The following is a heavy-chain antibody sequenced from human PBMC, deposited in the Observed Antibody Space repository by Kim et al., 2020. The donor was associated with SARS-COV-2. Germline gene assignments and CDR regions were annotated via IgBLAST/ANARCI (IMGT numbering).Heavy chain of an antibody. CDR1: GFIFTDYY. J-gene: IGHJ4*02. V-gene: IGHV3-11*01. D-gene: IGHD5-12*01. Sequence: GGSLRLSCAASGFIFTDYYMSWIRQAPGKGLEWLSYISSSGSTLYYVDSVKGRFTISRDNAKNSLYLQMNSLRADDTAVYYCARVDGYQNLHFEYWGQGTLVTVSS. CDR2: ISSSGSTL. CDR3: ARVDGYQNLHFEY.